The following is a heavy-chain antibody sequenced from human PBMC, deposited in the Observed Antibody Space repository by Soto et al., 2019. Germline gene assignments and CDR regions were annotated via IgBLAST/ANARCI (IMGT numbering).Heavy chain of an antibody. CDR3: ARDPVYSGYDWRFDL. J-gene: IGHJ5*02. V-gene: IGHV3-74*01. CDR2: IYSDGTTT. D-gene: IGHD5-12*01. CDR1: GFTFSSYR. Sequence: GSLRLSCAASGFTFSSYRMHWVRQAPGKGLMWVSRIYSDGTTTYYVDSVRGRFTISRDNAKNTMYLQMNSLRAEDTAVYYCARDPVYSGYDWRFDLWGQGTLVTVSS.